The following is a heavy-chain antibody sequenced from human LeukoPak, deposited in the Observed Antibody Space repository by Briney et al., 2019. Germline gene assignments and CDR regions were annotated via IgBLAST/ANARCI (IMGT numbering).Heavy chain of an antibody. CDR1: GFTFSSYS. V-gene: IGHV3-21*01. D-gene: IGHD1-26*01. CDR3: ARCLGATRCAFDI. CDR2: ISSSSSYI. Sequence: GGSLRLSCAASGFTFSSYSMNWVRQAPGKGLEWVSSISSSSSYIYYEDSVKGRFTISRDNAKNSLYLQMNSLRAEDTAVYYCARCLGATRCAFDIWGQGTMVTVSS. J-gene: IGHJ3*02.